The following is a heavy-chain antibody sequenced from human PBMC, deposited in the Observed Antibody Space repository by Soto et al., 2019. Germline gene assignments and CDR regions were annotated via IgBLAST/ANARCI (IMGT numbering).Heavy chain of an antibody. V-gene: IGHV3-23*01. CDR1: GFTFSSYA. CDR3: AKDKVAAGRLMLGYYYGMDV. J-gene: IGHJ6*02. D-gene: IGHD6-13*01. Sequence: GGSLRLSCAASGFTFSSYAMSWVRQAPGKGLEWVSAISGSGGSTYYADSVKGRFTISRDNSKNTLYLQMNSLRAEDTAVYYCAKDKVAAGRLMLGYYYGMDVWGQGTTVTVSS. CDR2: ISGSGGST.